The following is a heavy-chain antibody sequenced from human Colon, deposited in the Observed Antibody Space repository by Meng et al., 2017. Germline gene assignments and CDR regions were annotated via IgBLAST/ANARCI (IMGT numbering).Heavy chain of an antibody. D-gene: IGHD4-17*01. Sequence: VQLPVACPGPVQPSQPRARTRTGSRGSISSVDYYWIWIRQPPGKGLEWIGYIYDSRSPYSNASLQSRVTISIDRSKNQFSLKLSSVTAADTAVYYCAIDRKHYGERDWFDPWGQGTLVTVSS. J-gene: IGHJ5*02. CDR1: RGSISSVDYY. CDR2: IYDSRSP. CDR3: AIDRKHYGERDWFDP. V-gene: IGHV4-30-4*01.